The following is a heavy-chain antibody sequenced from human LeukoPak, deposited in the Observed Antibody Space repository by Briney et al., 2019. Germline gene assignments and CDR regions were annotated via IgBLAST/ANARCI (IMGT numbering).Heavy chain of an antibody. J-gene: IGHJ6*03. V-gene: IGHV4-59*01. Sequence: SETLSLTCAVYIGSFSGYHWSWIRQPPGKGLEWIGYIYYSGSTNYKSSLKSRVTISVDTSKNQFSLKLSSVTAADTAVYYCARTTEGGYSYGYFYYYYMDVWGKGTTVTISS. CDR3: ARTTEGGYSYGYFYYYYMDV. CDR2: IYYSGST. D-gene: IGHD5-18*01. CDR1: IGSFSGYH.